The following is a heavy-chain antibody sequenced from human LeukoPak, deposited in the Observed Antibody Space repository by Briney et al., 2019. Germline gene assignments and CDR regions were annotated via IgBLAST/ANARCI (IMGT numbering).Heavy chain of an antibody. Sequence: GGSLRLSCAASGFTFSTYRMSWVRQAPGKGLECVAKIREDGNEKFYVDSVKGRFTISRDNAKNSVYLQMNSLRVEDTAVYFCARDYIGGWNDHWGQGTLVTVSS. J-gene: IGHJ4*02. CDR1: GFTFSTYR. D-gene: IGHD3-16*01. V-gene: IGHV3-7*01. CDR2: IREDGNEK. CDR3: ARDYIGGWNDH.